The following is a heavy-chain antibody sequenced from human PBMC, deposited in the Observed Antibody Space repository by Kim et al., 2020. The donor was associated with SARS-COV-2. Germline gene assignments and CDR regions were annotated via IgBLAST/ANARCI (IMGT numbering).Heavy chain of an antibody. D-gene: IGHD3-9*01. J-gene: IGHJ5*01. CDR1: GFTFDDYT. CDR2: VTWDGGIA. Sequence: GGSLRLSCVASGFTFDDYTMHWVRQGPGKRLEWVSLVTWDGGIAYYADSVKGRFTVSRDNNRNALYLQMDNLTADDTALYFCARDFYDILTGPVGGSW. CDR3: ARDFYDILTGPVGGS. V-gene: IGHV3-43*01.